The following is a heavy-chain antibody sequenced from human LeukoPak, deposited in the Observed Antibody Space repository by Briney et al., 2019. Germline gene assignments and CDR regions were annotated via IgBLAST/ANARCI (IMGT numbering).Heavy chain of an antibody. CDR1: GYTLTELS. V-gene: IGHV1-24*01. J-gene: IGHJ4*02. D-gene: IGHD3-10*01. CDR2: FDPEDDET. Sequence: ASVKVSCKVSGYTLTELSMHWVRQAPGKGLEWMGGFDPEDDETIYAQKFQGRVTMTEDTPTDTAYMELSSLRSEDTAVYYCATGGALLWFLHYWGQGTLVTVSS. CDR3: ATGGALLWFLHY.